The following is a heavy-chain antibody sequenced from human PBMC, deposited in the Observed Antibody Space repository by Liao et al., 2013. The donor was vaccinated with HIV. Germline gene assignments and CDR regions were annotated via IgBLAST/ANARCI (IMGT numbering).Heavy chain of an antibody. J-gene: IGHJ5*02. CDR2: IYSSGST. CDR3: ARDKSMGGSWWASNWFDP. CDR1: GGSISSGSYY. D-gene: IGHD2-8*02. V-gene: IGHV4-61*02. Sequence: QVQLQESGPGLVKPSQTLSLTCTVSGGSISSGSYYWSWIRQPAGKGLEWIGRIYSSGSTNYNPSLKSRVTMSVDTSKNQFSLKLSSVTAADTAVYYCARDKSMGGSWWASNWFDPWGQGTLVTVSS.